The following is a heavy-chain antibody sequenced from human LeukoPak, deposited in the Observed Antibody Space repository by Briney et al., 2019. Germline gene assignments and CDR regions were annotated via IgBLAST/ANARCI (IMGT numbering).Heavy chain of an antibody. CDR2: ISAYNGNT. J-gene: IGHJ4*02. Sequence: GASVKVSCKASGYTFTSYGISWVRQAPGQGLEWMGWISAYNGNTNYAQKLQGRVTMTTDTSTSTAYMELRSLGSDDTAVYYCARQRGWLQPYYFDYWGQGTLVTVSS. CDR1: GYTFTSYG. CDR3: ARQRGWLQPYYFDY. D-gene: IGHD5-24*01. V-gene: IGHV1-18*01.